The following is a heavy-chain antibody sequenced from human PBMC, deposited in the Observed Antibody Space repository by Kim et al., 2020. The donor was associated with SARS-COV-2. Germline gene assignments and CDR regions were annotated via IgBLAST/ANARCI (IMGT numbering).Heavy chain of an antibody. V-gene: IGHV1-69*13. CDR3: ASSPRLWFGEPHNWFDP. CDR2: IIPIFGTA. D-gene: IGHD3-10*01. J-gene: IGHJ5*02. Sequence: SVKVSCKASGGTFSSYAISWVRQAPGQGLEWMGGIIPIFGTANYAQKFQGRVTITADESTSTAYMELSSLRSEDTAVYYCASSPRLWFGEPHNWFDPWGQGTLVTVSS. CDR1: GGTFSSYA.